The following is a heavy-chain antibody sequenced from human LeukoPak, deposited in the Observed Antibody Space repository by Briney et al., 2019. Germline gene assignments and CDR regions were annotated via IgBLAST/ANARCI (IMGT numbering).Heavy chain of an antibody. Sequence: PGGSLRLSCAASGFTFSSYWMSWVRQAPGKGLEWVANINEKGNEKYYVDSVKGRFTISRDNAKNSLYLQMNSLRAEDTAVYYCARSGSKNSSSWYDAFDIWGQGTMVTVSS. CDR3: ARSGSKNSSSWYDAFDI. CDR1: GFTFSSYW. D-gene: IGHD6-13*01. CDR2: INEKGNEK. V-gene: IGHV3-7*01. J-gene: IGHJ3*02.